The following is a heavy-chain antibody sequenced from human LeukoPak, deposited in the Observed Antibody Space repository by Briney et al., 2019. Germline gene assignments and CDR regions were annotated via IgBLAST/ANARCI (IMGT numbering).Heavy chain of an antibody. Sequence: SETLSLTCTVSGGSISSSYWSWIRQPPGKGLEWIGCIYYTGSTNYNPSLKSRVTISADTSKNHFSLKLSSVTAADTAVYYCARMYDSSGYYYPFDYWGQGTLVTVSS. V-gene: IGHV4-59*08. CDR1: GGSISSSY. D-gene: IGHD3-22*01. CDR3: ARMYDSSGYYYPFDY. J-gene: IGHJ4*02. CDR2: IYYTGST.